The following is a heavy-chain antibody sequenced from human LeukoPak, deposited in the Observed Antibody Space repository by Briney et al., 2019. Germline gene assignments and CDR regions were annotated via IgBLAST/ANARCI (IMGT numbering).Heavy chain of an antibody. CDR3: ARDQEASDY. Sequence: ASVKVSCKASGYSFTSNYIHWVRQAPGQGLEWMGMIYPRDGSTSYAQKFQGRVTVTRDTSTSTVHMELSGLRSEDTAVYYCARDQEASDYWGQGALVTVSS. CDR1: GYSFTSNY. CDR2: IYPRDGST. V-gene: IGHV1-46*01. J-gene: IGHJ4*02.